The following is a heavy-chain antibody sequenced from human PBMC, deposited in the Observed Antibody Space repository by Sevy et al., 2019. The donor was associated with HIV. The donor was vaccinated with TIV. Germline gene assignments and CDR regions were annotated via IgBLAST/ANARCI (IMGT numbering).Heavy chain of an antibody. CDR3: AKEPVLLSFYFDY. D-gene: IGHD3-10*01. Sequence: GGSLRLSCAASGFTFSSYGMHWVRQAPGKGLEWVAVISYDGSNKYYADSVKGRFTISRDNSKNTLYLQMNSLRAEDTAVYYCAKEPVLLSFYFDYWGQGTLVTVSS. J-gene: IGHJ4*02. CDR2: ISYDGSNK. CDR1: GFTFSSYG. V-gene: IGHV3-30*18.